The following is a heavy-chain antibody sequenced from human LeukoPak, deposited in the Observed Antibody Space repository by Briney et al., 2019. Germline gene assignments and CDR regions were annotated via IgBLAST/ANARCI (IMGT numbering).Heavy chain of an antibody. V-gene: IGHV3-21*01. J-gene: IGHJ4*02. CDR3: ARAEDSGGRVTASE. CDR1: GFTFSSYS. Sequence: PVGSRRLSCAASGFTFSSYSMSWVRQAPGKGLEWVSSISSSSSYIYYADSVKGRFTISRDNAKNSLYLQMNSLRAEDTAVYYCARAEDSGGRVTASEWGQGTQVTVSS. D-gene: IGHD2-21*02. CDR2: ISSSSSYI.